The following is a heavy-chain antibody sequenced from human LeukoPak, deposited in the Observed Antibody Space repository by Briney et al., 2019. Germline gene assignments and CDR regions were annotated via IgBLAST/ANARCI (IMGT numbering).Heavy chain of an antibody. D-gene: IGHD3-9*01. V-gene: IGHV1-18*01. Sequence: GASVKVSCKASGGTFSSYAISWVRQAPGQGLEWMGWISAYNGNTNYAQKLQGRVTMTTDTSTSTAYMELRSLRSDDTAVYYCAREKARYFEFWGQGTLVTVSS. CDR3: AREKARYFEF. CDR2: ISAYNGNT. J-gene: IGHJ4*02. CDR1: GGTFSSYA.